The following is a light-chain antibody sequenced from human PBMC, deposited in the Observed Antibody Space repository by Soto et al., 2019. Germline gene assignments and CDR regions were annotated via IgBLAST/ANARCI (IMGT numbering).Light chain of an antibody. V-gene: IGKV1-5*01. J-gene: IGKJ1*01. Sequence: DIQMTQSPSTLSASVGDRVTITCRASQSVRGALAGYHHQPGRAPKVLIYDVSTLETGVPSRFSGFGSGTEFTLAISSLQPDDFGTYYCQQFYMGWTFGQGTRVDLK. CDR1: QSVRGA. CDR3: QQFYMGWT. CDR2: DVS.